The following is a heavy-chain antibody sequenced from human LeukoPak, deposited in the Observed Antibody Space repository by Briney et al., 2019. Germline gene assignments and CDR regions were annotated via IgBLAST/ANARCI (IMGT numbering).Heavy chain of an antibody. D-gene: IGHD2-2*01. Sequence: PGGSLRLSCAASGFTFDDYGMSWVRQAPGKGLEWVPGINWNGGSTGYADSVKGRFTISRDNAKNSLYLQMNSLRAEDTALYYCARVTVVVPARAFDIWGPGIMVTVSS. V-gene: IGHV3-20*04. CDR2: INWNGGST. J-gene: IGHJ3*02. CDR1: GFTFDDYG. CDR3: ARVTVVVPARAFDI.